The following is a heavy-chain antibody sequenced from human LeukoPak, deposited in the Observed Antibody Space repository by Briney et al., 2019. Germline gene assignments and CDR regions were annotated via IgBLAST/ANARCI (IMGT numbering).Heavy chain of an antibody. CDR1: GYTFTGYY. CDR2: INPNSGGT. CDR3: ARALSLWSGYSYYYYGMDV. V-gene: IGHV1-2*04. D-gene: IGHD3-3*01. J-gene: IGHJ6*02. Sequence: ASVKVSCKASGYTFTGYYMHWVRQPPAQGLELMGWINPNSGGTNYAQKFPGWVTMTRDTSISTAYMELSRLRSDDTAVYYCARALSLWSGYSYYYYGMDVWGQGTTVTVSS.